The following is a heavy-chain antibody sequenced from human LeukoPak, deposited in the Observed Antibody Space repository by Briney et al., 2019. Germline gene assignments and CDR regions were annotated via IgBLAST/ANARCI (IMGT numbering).Heavy chain of an antibody. CDR3: ARVESVLRFFDY. J-gene: IGHJ4*02. CDR2: ISAYNGNT. CDR1: GYTFTSYG. Sequence: GASVNVSCKASGYTFTSYGISWVRQAPGQGLEWMGWISAYNGNTNYAQKLQGRVTMTTDASTSTAYMELRSLRSDDTAVYYCARVESVLRFFDYWGQGTLVTVSS. V-gene: IGHV1-18*01. D-gene: IGHD3-3*01.